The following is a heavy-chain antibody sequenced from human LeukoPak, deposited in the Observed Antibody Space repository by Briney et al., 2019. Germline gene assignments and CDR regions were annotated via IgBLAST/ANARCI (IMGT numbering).Heavy chain of an antibody. CDR1: GFTFSSYT. CDR3: ARDRLGVEMSTINRFDY. CDR2: ISTGISYI. Sequence: GGSLRLSCAASGFTFSSYTMNWVRQAPGQGLEWVSSISTGISYIYYANSLKGRFTISRDNAKNSLYLQMNSLRAEDTAVYSCARDRLGVEMSTINRFDYWGQGTLVAVSS. V-gene: IGHV3-21*01. D-gene: IGHD5-24*01. J-gene: IGHJ4*02.